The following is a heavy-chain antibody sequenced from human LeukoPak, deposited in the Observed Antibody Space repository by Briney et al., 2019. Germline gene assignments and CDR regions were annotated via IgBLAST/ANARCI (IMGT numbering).Heavy chain of an antibody. CDR3: ARDPATTVTTQGGT. J-gene: IGHJ5*02. CDR2: ISSSSSYI. CDR1: GFTFSSYS. D-gene: IGHD4-17*01. Sequence: GGSLRLSCAASGFTFSSYSMNWVRQAPGKGPEWVSSISSSSSYIYYADSVKGRFTTSRDNAKNSLYLQMNSLRAEDTAVYYCARDPATTVTTQGGTWGQGTLVTVSS. V-gene: IGHV3-21*01.